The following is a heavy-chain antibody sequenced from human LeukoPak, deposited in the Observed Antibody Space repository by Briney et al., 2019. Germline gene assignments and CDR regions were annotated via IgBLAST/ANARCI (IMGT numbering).Heavy chain of an antibody. D-gene: IGHD2-15*01. J-gene: IGHJ4*02. CDR2: ISGSGAST. Sequence: GGSLRLSCAASGFSFRSYAMSWVRQAPGKGLEWVSTISGSGASTYYADSVKGRFTISRDNSKDTVFVEMNSLRAEDTALYYCAKDLCGGICSFESWGQGTLVAVSS. V-gene: IGHV3-23*01. CDR1: GFSFRSYA. CDR3: AKDLCGGICSFES.